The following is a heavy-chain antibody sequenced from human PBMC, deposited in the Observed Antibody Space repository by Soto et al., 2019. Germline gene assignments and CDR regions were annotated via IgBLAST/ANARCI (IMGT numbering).Heavy chain of an antibody. J-gene: IGHJ5*01. CDR3: ARARTNVAPNWFVP. CDR1: GYTFSDYY. Sequence: QVQLVQSGAEVKKPGASVKVSCKASGYTFSDYYVHWVRQAPGQGLEWMGWINPYSGGTNYAQKFQDWVTMNGDTSISTAYLELTTVIFDDTAFYYCARARTNVAPNWFVPWGQGTLDIVSS. CDR2: INPYSGGT. D-gene: IGHD5-12*01. V-gene: IGHV1-2*04.